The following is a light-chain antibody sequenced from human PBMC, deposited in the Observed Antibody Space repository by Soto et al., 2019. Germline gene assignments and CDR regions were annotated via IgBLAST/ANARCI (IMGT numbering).Light chain of an antibody. CDR2: GAS. J-gene: IGKJ4*01. CDR3: QQYFSSPLT. Sequence: EIVLTQSPGTLPLSPGERATLSCRASQSVFNNYIAWYQQRPGQAPRLLIYGASSRATGIPDRLRGSGSGTDFTLTVSRLEPEDFALYFCQQYFSSPLTFGGGTKVDIK. V-gene: IGKV3-20*01. CDR1: QSVFNNY.